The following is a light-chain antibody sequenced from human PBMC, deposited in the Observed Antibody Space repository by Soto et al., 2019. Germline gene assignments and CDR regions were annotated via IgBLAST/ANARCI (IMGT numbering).Light chain of an antibody. Sequence: EIVLTQSPATLSLSPGERATLSCRASQSVSSYLAWYQQKPGQAPRLLIYDASNRATGIPARFSGSGSGTDFTLTISSLEPEDFAAYYCQQRSNWPTVTFGPGTKVDIK. V-gene: IGKV3-11*01. CDR3: QQRSNWPTVT. CDR2: DAS. J-gene: IGKJ3*01. CDR1: QSVSSY.